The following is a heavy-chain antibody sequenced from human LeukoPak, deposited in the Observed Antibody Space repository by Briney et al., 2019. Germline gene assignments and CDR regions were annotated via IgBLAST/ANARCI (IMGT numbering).Heavy chain of an antibody. CDR3: ASPIAAAGGFDP. CDR2: ISYDGSNK. CDR1: GFTFSSYA. Sequence: GGSLRLSCAASGFTFSSYAMHWVRQAPGKGLEWVAVISYDGSNKYYADSVKGRFTISRDNSKNTLYLQMNSLRAEDTAVYYCASPIAAAGGFDPWGQEPWSPSPQ. V-gene: IGHV3-30*04. D-gene: IGHD6-13*01. J-gene: IGHJ5*02.